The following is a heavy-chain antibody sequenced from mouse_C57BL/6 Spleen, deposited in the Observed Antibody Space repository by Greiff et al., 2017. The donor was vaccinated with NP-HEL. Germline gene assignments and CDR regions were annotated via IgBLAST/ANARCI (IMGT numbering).Heavy chain of an antibody. CDR3: ARERALTGYFDY. Sequence: QVQLQQPGAELVRPGSSVKLSCKASGYTFTSYWMHWVKQRPIQGLEWIGNIDPSDSETHYNQKFKDKATLTVDKSSSTAYMQLSSLTSEDSAVYYCARERALTGYFDYWGQGTTLTVSS. J-gene: IGHJ2*01. CDR2: IDPSDSET. V-gene: IGHV1-52*01. CDR1: GYTFTSYW. D-gene: IGHD4-1*01.